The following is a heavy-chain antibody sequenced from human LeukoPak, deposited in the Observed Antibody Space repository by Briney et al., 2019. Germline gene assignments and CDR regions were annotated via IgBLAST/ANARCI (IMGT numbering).Heavy chain of an antibody. CDR2: INPSGGST. J-gene: IGHJ6*03. Sequence: ASVKVSCRASGYIFTSYHIHWVRQAPGQGLEWMGIINPSGGSTNYAQNFQGRDTMTRNTSISTAYMELSSLRSGDTAVYYCARGVAVAAFYYYYYYYMDVWGKGTTVTISS. V-gene: IGHV1-46*01. D-gene: IGHD6-19*01. CDR1: GYIFTSYH. CDR3: ARGVAVAAFYYYYYYYMDV.